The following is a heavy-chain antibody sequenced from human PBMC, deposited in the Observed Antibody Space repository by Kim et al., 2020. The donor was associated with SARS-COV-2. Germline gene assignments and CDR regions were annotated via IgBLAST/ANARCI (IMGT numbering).Heavy chain of an antibody. V-gene: IGHV1-69*04. CDR1: GGTFSSYA. J-gene: IGHJ4*02. CDR2: IIPIFGIA. D-gene: IGHD3-10*01. CDR3: ARSGGNYGSGSYWADY. Sequence: SVKVSCKASGGTFSSYAISWVRQAPGQGLEWMGRIIPIFGIANYAQKFQGRVTITADKSTSTAYMELSSLRSEDTAVYYCARSGGNYGSGSYWADYWGQGTLVTVSS.